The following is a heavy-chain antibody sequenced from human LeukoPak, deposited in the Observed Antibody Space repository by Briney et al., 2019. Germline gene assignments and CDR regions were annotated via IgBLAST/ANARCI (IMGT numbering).Heavy chain of an antibody. CDR3: ARMDRDGSTPPGFDP. D-gene: IGHD3-10*01. CDR1: GGSISSYY. J-gene: IGHJ5*02. Sequence: SETLSLTCTVSGGSISSYYWSWIRQPPGKGLEWFGYIYTSGSTNYNPSLKSRVTISVDTSKNQFSPKLSSVTAADTAVYYCARMDRDGSTPPGFDPWGQGTLVTVSS. V-gene: IGHV4-4*09. CDR2: IYTSGST.